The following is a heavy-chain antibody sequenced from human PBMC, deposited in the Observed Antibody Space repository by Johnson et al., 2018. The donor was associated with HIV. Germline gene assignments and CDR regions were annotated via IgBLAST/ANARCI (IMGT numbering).Heavy chain of an antibody. V-gene: IGHV3-33*06. CDR3: AKGLAVSPWADAFDI. J-gene: IGHJ3*02. D-gene: IGHD6-19*01. Sequence: QLVESGGGVVQPGRSLRLSCVASRFTFSNYGMHWVRQAPGRGLEWVALIWYDGRNKYYEDSVKGRFTISRDNSKNTLYLQMNSLRAEDTAVYYCAKGLAVSPWADAFDIWGQGTMVTVSS. CDR1: RFTFSNYG. CDR2: IWYDGRNK.